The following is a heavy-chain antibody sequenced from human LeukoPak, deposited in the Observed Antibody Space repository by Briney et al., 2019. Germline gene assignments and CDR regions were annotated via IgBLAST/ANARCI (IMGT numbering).Heavy chain of an antibody. J-gene: IGHJ4*02. CDR1: GFTFDDYA. Sequence: GGSLRLSCAASGFTFDDYAMHWVRQAPGKGLEWVSGISWNSGSIGYADSVKGRFTISRDNAKNSLYLQMNSLRAEDTALYYCAKIRASFDWSYFDYWGQGTLVTVSS. CDR3: AKIRASFDWSYFDY. CDR2: ISWNSGSI. V-gene: IGHV3-9*01. D-gene: IGHD3-9*01.